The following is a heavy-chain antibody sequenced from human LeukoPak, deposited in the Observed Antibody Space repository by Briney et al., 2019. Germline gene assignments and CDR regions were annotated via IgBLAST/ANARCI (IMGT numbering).Heavy chain of an antibody. CDR1: GFTFNSYA. CDR3: ANRGLGSGSYLLDH. D-gene: IGHD3-10*02. Sequence: GGSLRLSCAASGFTFNSYAMSWVRQAPGKGLEWVSAISGSGGSTYYADSVKGRFTISRDNSRNTLYLQMNSLRAEDTAVYYCANRGLGSGSYLLDHWGQGTLVTVSS. J-gene: IGHJ4*02. V-gene: IGHV3-23*01. CDR2: ISGSGGST.